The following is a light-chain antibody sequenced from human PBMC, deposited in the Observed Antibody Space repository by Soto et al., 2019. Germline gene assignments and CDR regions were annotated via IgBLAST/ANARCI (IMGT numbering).Light chain of an antibody. J-gene: IGLJ2*01. Sequence: QSVLTQPPSASGSPGQSVTISCTGTSSDVGGYNYVSWYQQHPGKAPKLMIYEVYKRSSGVPDRFSGFKSGNTASLIVSGLQAEDEADYYCCSYAGRNNFVIFGGGTKVTVL. CDR1: SSDVGGYNY. CDR2: EVY. CDR3: CSYAGRNNFVI. V-gene: IGLV2-8*01.